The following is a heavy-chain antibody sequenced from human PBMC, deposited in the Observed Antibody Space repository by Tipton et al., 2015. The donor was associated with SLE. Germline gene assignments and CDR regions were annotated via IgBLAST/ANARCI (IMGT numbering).Heavy chain of an antibody. J-gene: IGHJ4*02. D-gene: IGHD3-16*01. Sequence: TLSLTCTVSGGSISSGGYYWSWIRQHPGKGLEWIGCIYYSGSTYYNPSLKSRVTISVDTSKNQFSLKLSSVTAADTAVYYCAVEVYDYVWGSYFFDYWGQGTLVTVSS. CDR3: AVEVYDYVWGSYFFDY. CDR1: GGSISSGGYY. CDR2: IYYSGST. V-gene: IGHV4-31*03.